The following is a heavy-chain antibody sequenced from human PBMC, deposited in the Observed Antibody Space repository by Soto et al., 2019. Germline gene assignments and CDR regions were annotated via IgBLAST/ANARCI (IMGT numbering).Heavy chain of an antibody. CDR1: GFSLSTSGVG. D-gene: IGHD3-22*01. CDR2: IYWDDDK. Sequence: QITLKESGPTLVKPTQTLTLTCTFSGFSLSTSGVGVGWIRQHPGKALEWLALIYWDDDKRYSPSLKSRLTITKDTSKNQVVLTMTTMDPVDTATYYCAHSLIGYYYDSRGSNWFDPWGQGTLVTVSS. V-gene: IGHV2-5*02. CDR3: AHSLIGYYYDSRGSNWFDP. J-gene: IGHJ5*02.